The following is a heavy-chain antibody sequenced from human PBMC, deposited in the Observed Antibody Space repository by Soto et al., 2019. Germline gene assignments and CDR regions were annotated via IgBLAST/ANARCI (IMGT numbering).Heavy chain of an antibody. Sequence: QVQLQESGPGLVKPSETLSLTCTVSGGSISSYYWSWIRQPPGKGLEWIGYIYYSGSTNYNPSLKSRVTISVDTSKNQFSLKLSSVTAADTAVYYCARVYRVPAAMSEYYYYMDVWGKGTTVTVSS. D-gene: IGHD2-2*01. CDR3: ARVYRVPAAMSEYYYYMDV. CDR2: IYYSGST. CDR1: GGSISSYY. V-gene: IGHV4-59*01. J-gene: IGHJ6*03.